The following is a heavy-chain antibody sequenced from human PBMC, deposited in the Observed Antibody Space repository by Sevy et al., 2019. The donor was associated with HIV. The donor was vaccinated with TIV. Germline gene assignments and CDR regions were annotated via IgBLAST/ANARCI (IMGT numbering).Heavy chain of an antibody. CDR2: FSFGCGRI. CDR1: GFTFAKYS. V-gene: IGHV3-23*01. Sequence: GGSLRLSCAASGFTFAKYSMSWVRQAPGKGLEWVSTFSFGCGRINYADSVKGRFTISRDDSKNTLFLQMNSLRDEDTATYFCAREGCTQPHAYWGQGTLVTVSS. J-gene: IGHJ4*02. CDR3: AREGCTQPHAY. D-gene: IGHD2-8*01.